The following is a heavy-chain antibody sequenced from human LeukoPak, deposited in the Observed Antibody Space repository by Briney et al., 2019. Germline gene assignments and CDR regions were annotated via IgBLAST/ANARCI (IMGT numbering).Heavy chain of an antibody. Sequence: SQTLSLTCTVSGGSISSGSYYWSWIRQPAGKGLEWIGRIYTSGSTNYNPSLKSRVTISVDTSKNQFFLKLSSVTAADTAVYYCARESYCGGDCYSEDWGQGTLVTVSS. J-gene: IGHJ4*02. CDR3: ARESYCGGDCYSED. CDR1: GGSISSGSYY. CDR2: IYTSGST. D-gene: IGHD2-21*02. V-gene: IGHV4-61*02.